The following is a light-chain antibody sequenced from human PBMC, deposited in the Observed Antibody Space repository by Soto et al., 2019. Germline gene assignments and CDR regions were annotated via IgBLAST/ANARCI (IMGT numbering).Light chain of an antibody. CDR1: SSNIGNNY. Sequence: QSVLTQPPSASGTPGQRVTISCSGSSSNIGNNYVYWYQLVPGTAPKLLIYRNSQRPSGVPDRFSGSRSGTSASLAISGLRSEDEADYYCAAWDDSLSGRGVFGGGTKVTVL. J-gene: IGLJ2*01. V-gene: IGLV1-47*01. CDR2: RNS. CDR3: AAWDDSLSGRGV.